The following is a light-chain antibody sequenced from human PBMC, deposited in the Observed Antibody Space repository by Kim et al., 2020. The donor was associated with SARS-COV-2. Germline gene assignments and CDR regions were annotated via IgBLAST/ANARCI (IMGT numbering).Light chain of an antibody. V-gene: IGLV1-47*01. CDR1: SSNIGSNY. J-gene: IGLJ2*01. CDR3: ATWDDSHVV. CDR2: RNN. Sequence: ELTQPPSASGTPGQGVTISCSGSSSNIGSNYVYWYQQLPGTAPKLLIYRNNQRPSGVPDRFSGSKSGTSASLAISRLRSEDEADYYCATWDDSHVVFG.